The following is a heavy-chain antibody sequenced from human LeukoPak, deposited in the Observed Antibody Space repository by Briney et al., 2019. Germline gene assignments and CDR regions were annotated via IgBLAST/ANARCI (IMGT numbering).Heavy chain of an antibody. CDR3: ARAIERGYSGYDLGKFDY. CDR1: GFTFSSYE. D-gene: IGHD5-12*01. Sequence: GSLRLSCAASGFTFSSYEMSWVRQAPGKGLECISGFSGSGGSTYYADSVKGRFTISRDNSKNTLYLQMNSLRAEDTAVYYCARAIERGYSGYDLGKFDYWGREPWSPSPQ. CDR2: FSGSGGST. J-gene: IGHJ4*02. V-gene: IGHV3-23*01.